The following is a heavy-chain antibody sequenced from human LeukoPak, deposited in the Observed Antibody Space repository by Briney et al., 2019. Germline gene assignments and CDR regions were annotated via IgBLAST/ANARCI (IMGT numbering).Heavy chain of an antibody. CDR3: ARSKGYSYGKQFDY. CDR1: GYTFTGYY. CDR2: INPNSGGT. D-gene: IGHD5-18*01. V-gene: IGHV1-2*04. J-gene: IGHJ4*02. Sequence: ASVKVSCKASGYTFTGYYMHWVRQAPGQGLEWMGWINPNSGGTNYAQKFQGWVTMTRDTSISTAYMELSRLRSDDTAVYYCARSKGYSYGKQFDYRGRGTLVTVSS.